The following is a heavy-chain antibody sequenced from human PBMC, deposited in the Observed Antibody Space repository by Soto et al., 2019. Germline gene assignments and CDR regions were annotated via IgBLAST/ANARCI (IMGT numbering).Heavy chain of an antibody. CDR2: IYYTGKT. Sequence: LSLTCSVSGDYIHVGGYYWTWIRQRPGKGLEWMGYIYYTGKTYYNPSLESRLTMSVDRSKNQFSLRLTSVTAADTAVYFCGRDLTSNANCIDPWGQGTLVTVSS. CDR1: GDYIHVGGYY. V-gene: IGHV4-30-4*01. D-gene: IGHD2-2*01. CDR3: GRDLTSNANCIDP. J-gene: IGHJ5*02.